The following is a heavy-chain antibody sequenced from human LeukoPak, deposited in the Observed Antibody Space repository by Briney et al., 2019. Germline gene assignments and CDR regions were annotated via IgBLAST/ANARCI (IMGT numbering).Heavy chain of an antibody. CDR1: RFTFSSYG. J-gene: IGHJ4*02. V-gene: IGHV3-33*01. Sequence: PGRSLRLSCAASRFTFSSYGMHWVRQAPGKGLEWVAVIWYDGSNKYYADSVKGRFTISRDNSKNTLYLQMNSLRAEDTAVYYCARDLDLVIDYWGQGTLVTVSS. CDR3: ARDLDLVIDY. D-gene: IGHD5-12*01. CDR2: IWYDGSNK.